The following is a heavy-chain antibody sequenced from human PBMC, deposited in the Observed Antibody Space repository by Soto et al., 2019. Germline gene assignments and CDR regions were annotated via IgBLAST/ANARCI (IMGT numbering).Heavy chain of an antibody. D-gene: IGHD5-18*01. CDR3: ATMGRGYSSNYYYYGMDV. J-gene: IGHJ6*02. CDR1: GYTFTSYG. Sequence: ASVKVSCTASGYTFTSYGISWVRQAPGQGLEWMGWFSAYNGNTNYAQKFQGRVTMTEDTSTDTAYMELSSLRSEDTAVYYCATMGRGYSSNYYYYGMDVWGQGTTVTVSS. V-gene: IGHV1-18*01. CDR2: FSAYNGNT.